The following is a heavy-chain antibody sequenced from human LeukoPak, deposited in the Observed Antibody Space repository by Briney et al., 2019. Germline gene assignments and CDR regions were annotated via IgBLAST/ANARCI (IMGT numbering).Heavy chain of an antibody. Sequence: ESGPTLVNPTQTLTLTCSFSGFSLSFSGVGVAWIRQPPGKALEWLALIYWDDDKRYSPSLKSRLTITKDTSKNQVVLILTSMDPVDTATYYCAHRPDGDHEDIFYFDLWGQGTLVTVSS. D-gene: IGHD4-17*01. CDR3: AHRPDGDHEDIFYFDL. CDR2: IYWDDDK. J-gene: IGHJ4*02. V-gene: IGHV2-5*02. CDR1: GFSLSFSGVG.